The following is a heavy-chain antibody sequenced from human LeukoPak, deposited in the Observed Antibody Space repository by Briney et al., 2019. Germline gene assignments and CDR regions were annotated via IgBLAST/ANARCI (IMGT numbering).Heavy chain of an antibody. Sequence: PGGSLRLSCAASGFTFSGSAMHWVRQASGKGLEWVGRIRSKANSYATAYAASVKGRFIISRDDSKNTAYLQMNGLKTEDTAVYYCTRLVDTATWGQGTLVTVSS. J-gene: IGHJ4*02. CDR3: TRLVDTAT. V-gene: IGHV3-73*01. CDR2: IRSKANSYAT. CDR1: GFTFSGSA. D-gene: IGHD5-18*01.